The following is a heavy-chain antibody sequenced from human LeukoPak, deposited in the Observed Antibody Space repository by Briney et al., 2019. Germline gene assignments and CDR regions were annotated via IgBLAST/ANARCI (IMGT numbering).Heavy chain of an antibody. V-gene: IGHV1-2*02. Sequence: GASVKVSCKASNYTFTTYGINWVRQAPGQGLEWVGWINTYNGNTKYTERFQGRVTMTRDTSISTAYMELSRLRSDDTAVYYCARDRGITGTDDAFDIWGQGTMVTVSS. CDR2: INTYNGNT. CDR1: NYTFTTYG. J-gene: IGHJ3*02. CDR3: ARDRGITGTDDAFDI. D-gene: IGHD1-7*01.